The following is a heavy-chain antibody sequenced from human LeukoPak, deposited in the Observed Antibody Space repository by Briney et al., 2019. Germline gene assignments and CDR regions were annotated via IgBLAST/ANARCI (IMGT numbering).Heavy chain of an antibody. CDR3: ARAEILTGYYPRYYFDY. CDR1: GGTFSSYA. J-gene: IGHJ4*02. D-gene: IGHD3-9*01. CDR2: IIPIFGTA. V-gene: IGHV1-69*05. Sequence: SVKVSCKASGGTFSSYAISWVRQAPGQGLEWMGGIIPIFGTANYAQKLQGRVTITTDESTSTAYMELSSLRSEDTAVYYCARAEILTGYYPRYYFDYWGQGTLVTVSS.